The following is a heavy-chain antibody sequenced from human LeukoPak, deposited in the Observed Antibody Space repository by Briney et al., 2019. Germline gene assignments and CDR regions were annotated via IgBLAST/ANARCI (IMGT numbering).Heavy chain of an antibody. Sequence: SETLSLTCAVYGGSFSGYYWSWIRQPPGKGLEWIGEINHSGSTNYNPSLKSRVTISVDTSKNQFSLKLSSVTAADTAVYYCARGSPYSSRSFDYWGQGTLVTVSS. J-gene: IGHJ4*02. D-gene: IGHD6-13*01. CDR1: GGSFSGYY. CDR3: ARGSPYSSRSFDY. CDR2: INHSGST. V-gene: IGHV4-34*01.